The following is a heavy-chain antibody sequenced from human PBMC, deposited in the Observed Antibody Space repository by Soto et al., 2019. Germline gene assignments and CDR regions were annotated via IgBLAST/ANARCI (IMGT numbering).Heavy chain of an antibody. J-gene: IGHJ6*02. D-gene: IGHD3-10*01. CDR1: GYTFVSYG. CDR2: ISPYNGNT. V-gene: IGHV1-18*01. Sequence: ASVKVSCKASGYTFVSYGISWVRQAPGQGLEWMGWISPYNGNTNYVQKFQGRVTMTTDTPTSTVYMELRSLRSDDTAVYYCARHSPPFFYGSGPWDVWGQGTTVTVSS. CDR3: ARHSPPFFYGSGPWDV.